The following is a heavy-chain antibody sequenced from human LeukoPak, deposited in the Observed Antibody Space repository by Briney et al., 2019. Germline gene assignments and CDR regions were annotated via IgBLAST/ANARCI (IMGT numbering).Heavy chain of an antibody. J-gene: IGHJ4*02. D-gene: IGHD2-15*01. CDR1: GFTFSRSA. CDR2: ISGDSNYI. V-gene: IGHV3-21*01. CDR3: ARLYCTGGSCYGKYYFDY. Sequence: GGSLRLSCAASGFTFSRSAMDWVRQAPGKGLEWVSSISGDSNYIYYADSVKGRFTIPRDNTKNSLSLQMNSLRADDTAVYYCARLYCTGGSCYGKYYFDYWGQGALVTVSS.